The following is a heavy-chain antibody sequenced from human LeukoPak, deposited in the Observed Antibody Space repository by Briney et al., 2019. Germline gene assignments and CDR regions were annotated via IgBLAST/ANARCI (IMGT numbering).Heavy chain of an antibody. CDR2: INHSGST. V-gene: IGHV4-34*01. CDR1: GGSFSGYY. J-gene: IGHJ6*03. CDR3: ARGRRGYYYYMDV. Sequence: ASETLSLTCAVYGGSFSGYYWSWISQPPGKGLEWIGEINHSGSTNYNPSLKSRVTISVDTSKNQFSLKLSSVTAADTAVYYCARGRRGYYYYMDVWGKGTTVTVSS.